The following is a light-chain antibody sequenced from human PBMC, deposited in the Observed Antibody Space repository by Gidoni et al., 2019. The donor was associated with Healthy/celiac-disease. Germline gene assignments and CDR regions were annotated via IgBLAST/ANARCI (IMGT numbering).Light chain of an antibody. J-gene: IGLJ3*02. CDR3: GANHGSGSNFVKV. V-gene: IGLV9-49*01. CDR1: SGYSKYK. Sequence: QPVLTQLPSASASLGASVTLTCTLSSGYSKYKVDWYQQIPGKGPRFVMRVGTGGIVGSKGDGIPDRFSVLGSGRKRYLTIKNSQEEEESDYDCGANHGSGSNFVKVFGGGTKLTVL. CDR2: VGTGGIVG.